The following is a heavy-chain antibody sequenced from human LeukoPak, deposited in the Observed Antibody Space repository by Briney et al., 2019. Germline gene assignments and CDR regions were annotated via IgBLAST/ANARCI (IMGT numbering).Heavy chain of an antibody. CDR3: AKAPRYYYYYMDV. J-gene: IGHJ6*03. CDR1: GFTFSSYG. V-gene: IGHV3-30*02. Sequence: PGGSLRLSCAASGFTFSSYGMHWVRQAPGKGLEWVAFIRYDGSNKYYADSVKGRFTISRDNSKNTLYLQMNRLRAEDTAVYYCAKAPRYYYYYMDVWGKGTTVTVSS. CDR2: IRYDGSNK.